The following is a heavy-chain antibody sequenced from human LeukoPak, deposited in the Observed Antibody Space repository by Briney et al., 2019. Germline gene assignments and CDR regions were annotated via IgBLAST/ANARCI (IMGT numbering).Heavy chain of an antibody. D-gene: IGHD1-26*01. CDR1: GFTFSDYY. J-gene: IGHJ4*02. CDR3: ARVDSSGSPLTSYFHF. V-gene: IGHV3-11*01. Sequence: GGSLRLSCAASGFTFSDYYMNWIRHAPGKGLEWVSSISRSGSTIYYADSVKGRFTISRDNAKNSLYLQMNSLRAEDTAVYFCARVDSSGSPLTSYFHFWGQGTLVTVSS. CDR2: ISRSGSTI.